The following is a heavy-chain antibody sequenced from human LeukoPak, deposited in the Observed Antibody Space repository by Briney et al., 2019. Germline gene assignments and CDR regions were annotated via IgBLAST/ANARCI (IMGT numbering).Heavy chain of an antibody. CDR3: ARSTYYYDSNFDY. CDR2: IYHSGST. D-gene: IGHD3-22*01. Sequence: SETLSLTCAVSGGSISSSNWWSWVRQPPGKGLEWIGEIYHSGSTNYNPSLKSRVTISVDTSKNQFSLKLSSVTAADTAVYYCARSTYYYDSNFDYWGQGTLVTVSS. CDR1: GGSISSSNW. J-gene: IGHJ4*02. V-gene: IGHV4-4*02.